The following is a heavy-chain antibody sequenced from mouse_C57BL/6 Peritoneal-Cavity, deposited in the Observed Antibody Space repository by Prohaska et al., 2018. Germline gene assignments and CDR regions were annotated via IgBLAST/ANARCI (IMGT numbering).Heavy chain of an antibody. CDR2: FDPSDSYT. CDR3: ARVGVGY. D-gene: IGHD1-1*02. V-gene: IGHV1-59*01. J-gene: IGHJ3*01. Sequence: QRPGQGLEWIGVFDPSDSYTNYNQKFKGKATLAVDTYSSTAYMQVSSRRSEDSAVYYSARVGVGYWGQGKLVSVSA.